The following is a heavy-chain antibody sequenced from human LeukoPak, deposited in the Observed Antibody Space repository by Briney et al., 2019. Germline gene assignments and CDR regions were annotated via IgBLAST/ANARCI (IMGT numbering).Heavy chain of an antibody. CDR1: GFTVSSSY. CDR2: ISSGGTT. V-gene: IGHV3-53*01. Sequence: GGSLRLSCAASGFTVSSSYMSWVRQTPGKGLEWVSVISSGGTTYYADSVKGRFTISRDNSKNTVYLQMNSLRAEDTAVYYCASAMVRGVIGYWGQGTLVTVSS. CDR3: ASAMVRGVIGY. J-gene: IGHJ4*02. D-gene: IGHD3-10*01.